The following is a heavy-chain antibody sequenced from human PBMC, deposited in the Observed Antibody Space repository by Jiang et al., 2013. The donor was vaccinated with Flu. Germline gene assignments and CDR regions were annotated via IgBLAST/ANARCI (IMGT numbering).Heavy chain of an antibody. J-gene: IGHJ4*02. V-gene: IGHV3-30-3*01. D-gene: IGHD3-3*01. Sequence: GVVQPGRSLRLSCAASGFTFSSYAMHWVRQAPGKGLEWVAVISYDGSTKYYADSVKGRFTISRDNSKNTLYLQMNSLRAEDTAVYYCARDYYDFWSGYPPAAGGYWGQGTLVTVSS. CDR3: ARDYYDFWSGYPPAAGGY. CDR2: ISYDGSTK. CDR1: GFTFSSYA.